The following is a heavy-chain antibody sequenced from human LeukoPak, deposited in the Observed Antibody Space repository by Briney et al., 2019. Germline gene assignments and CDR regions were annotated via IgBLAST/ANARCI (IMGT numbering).Heavy chain of an antibody. J-gene: IGHJ6*02. CDR2: IYYSGST. CDR1: GGSISSGDYY. CDR3: ARGKTNGSYGMDV. D-gene: IGHD4-23*01. Sequence: SETLSLTCTVSGGSISSGDYYWSWIRQPPGKGLEWIGYIYYSGSTYYNPSLKSRVTISVDTSKNQFSLKLSSVTAADTAVYYWARGKTNGSYGMDVWGQGTTVTVSS. V-gene: IGHV4-30-4*01.